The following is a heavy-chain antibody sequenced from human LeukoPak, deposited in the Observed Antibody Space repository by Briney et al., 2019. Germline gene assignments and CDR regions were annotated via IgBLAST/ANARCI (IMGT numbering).Heavy chain of an antibody. CDR1: EYSVSSNSAA. CDR3: AREFGPGYDILTGYSLEPFDI. CDR2: TYYRSKWYN. Sequence: SQTLSLTCAISEYSVSSNSAAWNWIRQSPSRGLEWLGRTYYRSKWYNDYAVSVKSRIIIIPDTSKNQFSLQLNSVTPEDTAMYYCAREFGPGYDILTGYSLEPFDIWGQGTMVTVSS. D-gene: IGHD3-9*01. J-gene: IGHJ3*02. V-gene: IGHV6-1*01.